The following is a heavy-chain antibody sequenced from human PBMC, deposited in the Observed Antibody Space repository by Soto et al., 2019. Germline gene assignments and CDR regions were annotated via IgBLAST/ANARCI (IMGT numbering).Heavy chain of an antibody. CDR3: ARLYSGYDTDYFDY. J-gene: IGHJ4*02. V-gene: IGHV4-59*08. D-gene: IGHD5-12*01. Sequence: PSETLSLTCTVSGGSISSYYWGWIRQPPGKGLEWIGYIYYSGSTNYNPSLKSRVTISVDTSKNQFSPKLSSVTAADTAVYYCARLYSGYDTDYFDYWGQGTLVTVSS. CDR1: GGSISSYY. CDR2: IYYSGST.